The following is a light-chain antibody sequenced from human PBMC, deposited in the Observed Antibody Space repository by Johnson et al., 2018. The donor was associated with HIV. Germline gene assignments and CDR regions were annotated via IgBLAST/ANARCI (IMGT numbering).Light chain of an antibody. CDR1: SSNIGNNY. J-gene: IGLJ1*01. CDR3: GTWDSSLSAEV. Sequence: QSLLTQPPSVSAAPGQKVTISCSGSSSNIGNNYVSWYQQLPGTAPKLLIYDNNKRPSGIPDRFSGSKSGTSATLGITGLQTGAEADYYCGTWDSSLSAEVFGTGTKVTVL. V-gene: IGLV1-51*01. CDR2: DNN.